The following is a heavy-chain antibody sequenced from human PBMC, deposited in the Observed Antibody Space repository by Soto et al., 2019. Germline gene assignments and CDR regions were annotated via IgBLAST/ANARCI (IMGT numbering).Heavy chain of an antibody. V-gene: IGHV1-18*01. D-gene: IGHD1-1*01. CDR1: GYAFTTYG. Sequence: QVHLVQSGAEVKKPGASVKVSCKGSGYAFTTYGITWVRQAPGQGLEWMGWISEHNGNTNYAQKLQGRVTVTRDTSTSTAYMELRSLRSDDTAVYYCARGRYGDYWGQGAMVTVSS. CDR3: ARGRYGDY. J-gene: IGHJ4*02. CDR2: ISEHNGNT.